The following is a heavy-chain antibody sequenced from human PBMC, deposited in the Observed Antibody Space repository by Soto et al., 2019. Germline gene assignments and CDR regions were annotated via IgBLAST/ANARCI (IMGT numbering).Heavy chain of an antibody. J-gene: IGHJ6*02. V-gene: IGHV4-59*01. D-gene: IGHD3-22*01. CDR1: GGSISSYY. Sequence: SETLSLTCTVSGGSISSYYWSWIRQPPGKGLEWIGYIYYSGSTNYDPSLKSRVTISVDTSKNQFSLKLSSVTAADTAVYYCARDAPSYYYDSRYYYYGMDVWGQGTTVTVSS. CDR2: IYYSGST. CDR3: ARDAPSYYYDSRYYYYGMDV.